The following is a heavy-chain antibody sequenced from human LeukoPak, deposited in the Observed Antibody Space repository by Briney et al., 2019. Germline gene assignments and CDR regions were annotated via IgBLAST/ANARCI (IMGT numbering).Heavy chain of an antibody. D-gene: IGHD2-2*01. J-gene: IGHJ4*02. CDR1: GFTFSSYW. V-gene: IGHV3-7*01. CDR3: ARGRRELKYAPDY. CDR2: IKQDGSEK. Sequence: GGSLRLSCAASGFTFSSYWMSWVRQAPGKGLEWVANIKQDGSEKYYVDSVKGRFTISRDNAKNSLYLQMNSLRAEDTAVYYCARGRRELKYAPDYWGQGTLVTVSS.